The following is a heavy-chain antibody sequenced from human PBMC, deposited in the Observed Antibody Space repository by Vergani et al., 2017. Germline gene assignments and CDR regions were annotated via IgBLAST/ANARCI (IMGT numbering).Heavy chain of an antibody. CDR1: GCSISSDNYY. D-gene: IGHD2-15*01. V-gene: IGHV4-30-4*08. CDR3: ARRRYCSGGKCAFDI. J-gene: IGHJ3*02. CDR2: IYYNGNT. Sequence: QVQLQESGPGLVKPSQTLSLTCTVSGCSISSDNYYWSWIRQPPGKGLEWIGYIYYNGNTFYNPSLKSRVTISVDTSKNQFSLRLTSVTAADTAVYYCARRRYCSGGKCAFDIWGQGTMVTVSS.